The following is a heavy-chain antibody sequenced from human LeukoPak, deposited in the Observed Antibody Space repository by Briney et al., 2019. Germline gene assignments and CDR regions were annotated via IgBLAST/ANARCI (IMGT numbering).Heavy chain of an antibody. CDR1: GFTFSNFW. D-gene: IGHD4-17*01. Sequence: GGSLRLSCAASGFTFSNFWMSWVRQAPGKGLEWVANIKQDGSEKHYVDSVKGRFTISRDNAKNSLYLQMNSLRDEDTAVYYCARGGDYGVFDYWGQGTLVTVSS. J-gene: IGHJ4*02. V-gene: IGHV3-7*01. CDR2: IKQDGSEK. CDR3: ARGGDYGVFDY.